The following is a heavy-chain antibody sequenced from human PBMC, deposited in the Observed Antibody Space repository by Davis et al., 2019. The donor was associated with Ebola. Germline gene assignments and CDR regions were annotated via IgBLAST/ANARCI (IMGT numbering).Heavy chain of an antibody. CDR2: IKQDGSEK. D-gene: IGHD3-22*01. Sequence: ESLKISCAASGFTFSRYWMSWVRQAPGKGLEWVANIKQDGSEKYYVDSVKGRFTISRDNAKNSLYLQMNSLGAEDTAVYYCARHPGYDSSGYGMGFDYWGQGTLVTVSS. CDR3: ARHPGYDSSGYGMGFDY. V-gene: IGHV3-7*01. J-gene: IGHJ4*02. CDR1: GFTFSRYW.